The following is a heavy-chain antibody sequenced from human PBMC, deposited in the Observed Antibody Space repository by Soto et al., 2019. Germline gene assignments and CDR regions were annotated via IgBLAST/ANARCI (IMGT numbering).Heavy chain of an antibody. Sequence: QVQLVESGGGVVQPGRSLRLSCAASGFTFSSYGMTWFGQAPGKGLGWVAVIWSDGGNKYYADSVKGRFTISRDNSKNTLYLQMNSLRAEDTAVYYCARWGIAAGDYWGQGTLVTVSS. D-gene: IGHD6-13*01. CDR1: GFTFSSYG. CDR3: ARWGIAAGDY. V-gene: IGHV3-33*01. CDR2: IWSDGGNK. J-gene: IGHJ4*02.